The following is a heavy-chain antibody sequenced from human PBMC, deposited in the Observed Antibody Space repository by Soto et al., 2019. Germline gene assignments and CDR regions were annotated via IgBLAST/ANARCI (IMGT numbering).Heavy chain of an antibody. V-gene: IGHV3-15*01. J-gene: IGHJ4*02. D-gene: IGHD1-1*01. CDR2: IKSRSEGGAR. Sequence: EVKVVESGGNLVKPGGSLRLSCETSGFMFSSAWMSWVRQAPGKGLKWVGRIKSRSEGGARDYAAPVKGRFNISRDDSKNMVYLQMDSLRAEDTAVYYCVEGWNDFWGPGTLVTVSS. CDR1: GFMFSSAW. CDR3: VEGWNDF.